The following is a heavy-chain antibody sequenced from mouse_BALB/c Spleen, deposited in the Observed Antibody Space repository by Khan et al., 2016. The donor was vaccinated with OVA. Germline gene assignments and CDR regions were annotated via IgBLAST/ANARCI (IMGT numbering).Heavy chain of an antibody. CDR2: ISYSGST. J-gene: IGHJ4*01. D-gene: IGHD1-1*01. CDR3: ARGNYYGYAMDY. CDR1: GYSITSNYA. V-gene: IGHV3-2*02. Sequence: EVQLQESGPGLVKPSQSLSLTCTVTGYSITSNYAWNWIRQFPGNKLEWMGYISYSGSTNYNPSLKSRISITRDTSTNQFFLQLNSVTTEDTATYYCARGNYYGYAMDYWRQGTSITVSS.